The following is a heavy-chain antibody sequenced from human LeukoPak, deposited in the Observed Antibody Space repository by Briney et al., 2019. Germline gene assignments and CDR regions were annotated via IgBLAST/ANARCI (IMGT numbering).Heavy chain of an antibody. D-gene: IGHD3-22*01. V-gene: IGHV3-33*01. J-gene: IGHJ4*02. Sequence: PGGSLRLSCAASGFTFSSYGMDWVRQAPGKGLEWVAVIWYDGSNKYYADSVKGRFTISRDNSKNTLYVQMNSLRAEDTAVYYCARGGLTYYYDSSGYYYPVYWGQGTLVTVSS. CDR1: GFTFSSYG. CDR3: ARGGLTYYYDSSGYYYPVY. CDR2: IWYDGSNK.